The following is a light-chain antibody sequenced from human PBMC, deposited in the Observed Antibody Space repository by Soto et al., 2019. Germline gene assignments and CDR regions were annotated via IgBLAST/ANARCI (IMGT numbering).Light chain of an antibody. CDR2: GAS. V-gene: IGKV3-20*01. CDR1: QSVSRR. J-gene: IGKJ5*01. CDR3: QHYGETPIT. Sequence: PGGRATLSCRASQSVSRRLAWYQHRPGQSPRLLISGASMRASGVPVRFSGSGSGTDSTLTISRLEPEDFAVYYCQHYGETPITFGLGTRLEV.